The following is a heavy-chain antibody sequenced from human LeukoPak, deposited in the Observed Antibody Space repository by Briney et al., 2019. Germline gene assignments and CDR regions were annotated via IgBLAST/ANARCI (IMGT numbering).Heavy chain of an antibody. J-gene: IGHJ4*02. CDR2: IRGGADKS. CDR1: GFNFSTHA. Sequence: LAGGSLRLSCAVSGFNFSTHAMTWVRQAPGKGLEWVSTIRGGADKSYYSDSVKGRLSVSKDIPKKTLYLQMNSLRADDAAVYYCAKGSQWELLMGVFDFWGQGTLVTVSS. D-gene: IGHD3-10*01. CDR3: AKGSQWELLMGVFDF. V-gene: IGHV3-23*01.